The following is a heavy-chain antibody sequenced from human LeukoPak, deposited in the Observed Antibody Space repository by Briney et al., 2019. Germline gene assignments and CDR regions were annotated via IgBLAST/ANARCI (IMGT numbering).Heavy chain of an antibody. J-gene: IGHJ4*02. CDR3: ARPYDFWTGLLDY. CDR1: GFTFSSYC. Sequence: PGASLRLSCAASGFTFSSYCMHWVRQAPGKGLVWFARINSDWSSTSYADSVKGRFTISRDNAKNTLYLQMNSLKDEATAVYYCARPYDFWTGLLDYWGPRTMVTACS. CDR2: INSDWSST. V-gene: IGHV3-74*01. D-gene: IGHD3-3*01.